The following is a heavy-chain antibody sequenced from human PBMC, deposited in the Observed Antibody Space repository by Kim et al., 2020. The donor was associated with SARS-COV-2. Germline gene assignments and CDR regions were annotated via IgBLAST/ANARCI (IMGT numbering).Heavy chain of an antibody. CDR2: ISGSGGST. CDR3: AKDYPDLLTLVRFRRAFDI. D-gene: IGHD3-10*01. J-gene: IGHJ3*02. V-gene: IGHV3-23*01. Sequence: GGSLRLSCAASGFTFSSYAMSWVRQAPGKGLEWVSAISGSGGSTYYADSVKGRFTISSDNSKNTLYLQMNSLGAEDTAVYYCAKDYPDLLTLVRFRRAFDIWRQGTMVTVSS. CDR1: GFTFSSYA.